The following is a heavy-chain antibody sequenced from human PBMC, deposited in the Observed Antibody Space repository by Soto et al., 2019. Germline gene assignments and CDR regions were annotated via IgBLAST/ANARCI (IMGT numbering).Heavy chain of an antibody. Sequence: GGSLRLSCAASGFTFSSYAMHWVRQAPGKGLEWVAVISYDGSNKYYADSVKGRFTISRDNSKNTLYLQMNSLRAEDTAVYYCASPRFTITMVRGAVPIDYWGQGTLVTVSS. D-gene: IGHD3-10*01. CDR3: ASPRFTITMVRGAVPIDY. J-gene: IGHJ4*02. CDR1: GFTFSSYA. CDR2: ISYDGSNK. V-gene: IGHV3-30-3*01.